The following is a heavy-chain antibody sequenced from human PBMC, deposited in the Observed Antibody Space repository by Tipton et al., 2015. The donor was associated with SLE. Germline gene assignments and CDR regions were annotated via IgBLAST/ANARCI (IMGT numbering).Heavy chain of an antibody. CDR1: GFTFSSYG. CDR2: IWYDGSNK. D-gene: IGHD5-12*01. V-gene: IGHV3-33*08. CDR3: AREGLSGYEQGFDY. J-gene: IGHJ4*02. Sequence: SLRLSCAASGFTFSSYGMHWVRQAPGKGLEWVAVIWYDGSNKYYADSVKGRFTISRDNSKNTLYLQMNSLRAEDTALYYCAREGLSGYEQGFDYWGQGTLVTVSS.